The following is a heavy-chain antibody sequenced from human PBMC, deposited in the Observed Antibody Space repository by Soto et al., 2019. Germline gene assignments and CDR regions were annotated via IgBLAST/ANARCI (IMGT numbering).Heavy chain of an antibody. V-gene: IGHV3-30-3*01. J-gene: IGHJ4*02. Sequence: QVQLVESGGGVVQPGRSLRLSCAASGFTFSSYAMHWVRQAPGKGLEWVAVISYGGSNKYYADSVTGRFTISIDNSKNTLYLQMNSLRAEDTAVYYCARDMGGSYYVRYYFYYWGQGTLVTVSS. D-gene: IGHD1-26*01. CDR2: ISYGGSNK. CDR1: GFTFSSYA. CDR3: ARDMGGSYYVRYYFYY.